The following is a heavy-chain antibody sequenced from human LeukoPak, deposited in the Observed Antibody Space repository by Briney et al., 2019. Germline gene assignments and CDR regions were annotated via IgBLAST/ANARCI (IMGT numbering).Heavy chain of an antibody. CDR1: GFTFSSYS. D-gene: IGHD6-6*01. CDR3: ARSQLDSYYFYMDV. Sequence: GGSLRLSCAASGFTFSSYSMNWVRQAPGKGLEWLSCIISTGSTIYSADSVKGRFTISRDNAKNSLYLQMSSLRAEDTAVYYCARSQLDSYYFYMDVWGKGTTVTVSS. J-gene: IGHJ6*03. CDR2: IISTGSTI. V-gene: IGHV3-48*01.